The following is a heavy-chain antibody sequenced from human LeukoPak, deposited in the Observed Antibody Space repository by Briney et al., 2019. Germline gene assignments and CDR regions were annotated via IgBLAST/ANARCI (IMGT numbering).Heavy chain of an antibody. Sequence: PGGSLRLSCAASGFTFSSYAMHWVRQAPGKGLEWVAVISYDGSNKYYADSVKGRFTISRDNSKNTLYPQMNSLRAEDTAVYYCARDGGPGSGWSDFDYWGQGTLVTVSS. V-gene: IGHV3-30-3*01. J-gene: IGHJ4*02. CDR3: ARDGGPGSGWSDFDY. CDR2: ISYDGSNK. D-gene: IGHD6-19*01. CDR1: GFTFSSYA.